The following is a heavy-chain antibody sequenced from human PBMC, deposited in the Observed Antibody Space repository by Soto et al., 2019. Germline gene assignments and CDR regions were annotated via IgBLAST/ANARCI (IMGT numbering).Heavy chain of an antibody. CDR1: GFTFSSYA. Sequence: LRLSCSASGFTFSSYAMHWVRQAPGKGLEYVSAISSNGGSTYYADSVKGRFTISRDNSKNTLYLQMSSLRSDDTAVYYCARNKYYDSSVSLSVQGGWFDPWGQGTLVTVSS. CDR3: ARNKYYDSSVSLSVQGGWFDP. D-gene: IGHD3-22*01. J-gene: IGHJ5*02. V-gene: IGHV3-64D*06. CDR2: ISSNGGST.